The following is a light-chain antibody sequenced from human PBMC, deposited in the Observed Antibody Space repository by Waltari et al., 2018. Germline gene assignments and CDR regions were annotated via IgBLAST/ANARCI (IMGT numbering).Light chain of an antibody. J-gene: IGLJ2*01. Sequence: SSDLTQDPSLSVALGQTVRITCQGDSLRRYYASWYQQRPGQAPILVLYGPDNRPSGIPDRFSGSTSGNTASLTITGAQAEDEAYYYCHSRETFSTRLFGGGTRLTV. CDR2: GPD. CDR3: HSRETFSTRL. CDR1: SLRRYY. V-gene: IGLV3-19*01.